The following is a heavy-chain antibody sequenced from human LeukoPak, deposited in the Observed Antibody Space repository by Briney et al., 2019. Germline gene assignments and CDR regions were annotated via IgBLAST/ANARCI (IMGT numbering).Heavy chain of an antibody. CDR3: ARKKGYGPGSYSARNGSAP. CDR1: GGSISSYY. V-gene: IGHV4-4*07. J-gene: IGHJ5*02. CDR2: MYTSGST. D-gene: IGHD3-10*01. Sequence: PSETLSLTCTVSGGSISSYYWSWIRQPAGKGLEWIGCMYTSGSTNYNPSLKSRVTMSVDTSKNQFSLKLSSVTAADTAVYYCARKKGYGPGSYSARNGSAPGGQETLVTVPS.